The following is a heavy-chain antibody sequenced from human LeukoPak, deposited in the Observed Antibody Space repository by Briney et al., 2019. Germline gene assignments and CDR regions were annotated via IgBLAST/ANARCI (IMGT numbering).Heavy chain of an antibody. V-gene: IGHV3-30*03. J-gene: IGHJ5*02. D-gene: IGHD3-10*01. Sequence: PGGSLRLSCAASGLTFSSYGFHWVRQSPGKGLEWVAVISNHGSNRYYADSVKGRFTISRDNSENTVFLQMNSLRPEDTALYYCAGKPYNVGTYYNNWFDPWGLGTLVTVSS. CDR3: AGKPYNVGTYYNNWFDP. CDR1: GLTFSSYG. CDR2: ISNHGSNR.